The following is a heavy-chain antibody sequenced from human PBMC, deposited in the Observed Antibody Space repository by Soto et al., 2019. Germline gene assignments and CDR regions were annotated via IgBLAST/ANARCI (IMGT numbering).Heavy chain of an antibody. J-gene: IGHJ4*02. Sequence: PGGSLRLSCVASGFTFGRYAMHWVRQPPGRGLEWVAVISYTGANTYYVVSVRGRFTISRDNSKNTLYLQMNSLRAEDTAMYYCAKHMDDSGYFYVEGADHWGQGTLVTVSS. CDR1: GFTFGRYA. D-gene: IGHD3-22*01. CDR3: AKHMDDSGYFYVEGADH. CDR2: ISYTGANT. V-gene: IGHV3-30*18.